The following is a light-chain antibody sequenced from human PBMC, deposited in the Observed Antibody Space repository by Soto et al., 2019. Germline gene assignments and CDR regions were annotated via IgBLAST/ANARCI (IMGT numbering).Light chain of an antibody. CDR1: QSVSGSY. Sequence: EVVLTRSPGTLSLSPGERATLSCRASQSVSGSYLAWYQQKPGQAPRLLIYGASGRATGIPGRFSGSGSGPDFTLTISRLEPEDFAVYYCQQYGSSPQTFGQGTKVEIK. CDR2: GAS. CDR3: QQYGSSPQT. V-gene: IGKV3-20*01. J-gene: IGKJ1*01.